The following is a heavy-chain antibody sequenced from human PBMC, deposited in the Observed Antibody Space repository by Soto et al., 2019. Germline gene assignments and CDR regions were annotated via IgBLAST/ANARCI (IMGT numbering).Heavy chain of an antibody. J-gene: IGHJ4*02. Sequence: SVKVSCKASGFTFTSSAMQWVRQARGQRLEWIGWIVVGSGNTNYAQKFQERVTITRDMSTSTAYMELSSLRSDDTAVYYCAKVGFYCTSSSCCDSRGQGSLVTVYS. CDR1: GFTFTSSA. V-gene: IGHV1-58*02. CDR3: AKVGFYCTSSSCCDS. CDR2: IVVGSGNT. D-gene: IGHD2-2*01.